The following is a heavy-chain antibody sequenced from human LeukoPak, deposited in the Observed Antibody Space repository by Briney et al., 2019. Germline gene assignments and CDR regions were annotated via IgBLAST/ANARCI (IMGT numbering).Heavy chain of an antibody. CDR2: ISAYNGNT. Sequence: ASVKVSCKASGGTFTSYGISWVRQAPGQGLEWMGWISAYNGNTNYAQKLQGRVTMTTDTSTSTAYMELRSLRSDDTAVYYCARDRGEYCSSTSCYTGGFDYWGQGTLVTVSS. J-gene: IGHJ4*02. D-gene: IGHD2-2*02. CDR1: GGTFTSYG. V-gene: IGHV1-18*01. CDR3: ARDRGEYCSSTSCYTGGFDY.